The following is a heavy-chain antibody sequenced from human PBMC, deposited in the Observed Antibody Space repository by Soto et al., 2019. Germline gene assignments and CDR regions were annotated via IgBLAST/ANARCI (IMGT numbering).Heavy chain of an antibody. V-gene: IGHV3-23*01. CDR1: GFTFSSYA. D-gene: IGHD5-18*01. CDR2: ISGSGGST. CDR3: AKDQGYIYDPPRFDY. J-gene: IGHJ4*02. Sequence: QPGGSLRLSCAASGFTFSSYAMSWVRQAPGKGLEWVSTISGSGGSTYYADSVKGRFTISRDNSKNTLYLQMNSLRAEDTAVYYCAKDQGYIYDPPRFDYWGQGSLVTVSS.